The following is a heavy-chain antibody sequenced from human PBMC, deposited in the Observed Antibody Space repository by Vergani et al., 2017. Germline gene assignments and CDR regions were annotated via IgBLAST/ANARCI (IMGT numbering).Heavy chain of an antibody. J-gene: IGHJ4*02. CDR1: GFTFSSYS. V-gene: IGHV3-48*01. CDR3: ARKRRSGIDW. D-gene: IGHD1-26*01. CDR2: IRSSSSTI. Sequence: EVQLVESGGGLVQPGGSLRLSCAASGFTFSSYSMNWVRPAPGKGLEWVTYIRSSSSTIYYADSVKGRLTISRDNAKNSLYLQMNSLRAEDTAVYYCARKRRSGIDWWSEGTLVTVSS.